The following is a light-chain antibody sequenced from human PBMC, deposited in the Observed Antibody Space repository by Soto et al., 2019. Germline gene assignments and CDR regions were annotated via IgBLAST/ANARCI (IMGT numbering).Light chain of an antibody. CDR2: GSS. Sequence: EIVLTQSPGTLSLSPGERATISCRASQRVSSRYFAWFQQRPGQVPRLLIFGSSSRAPGIPDRFSGSWSGIDFSLTISRLEPEDFGVYYCQQYYHSPRTFGQGTKVE. CDR3: QQYYHSPRT. CDR1: QRVSSRY. J-gene: IGKJ1*01. V-gene: IGKV3-20*01.